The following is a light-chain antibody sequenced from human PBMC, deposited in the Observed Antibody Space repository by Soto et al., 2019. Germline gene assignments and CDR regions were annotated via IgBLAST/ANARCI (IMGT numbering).Light chain of an antibody. CDR2: AAS. V-gene: IGKV1-39*01. CDR3: HQRKSWPRT. Sequence: IQMTQSPSSLSASVEDRVIITCRASQSISNHLNWYQQKPGKAPKLLIFAASSLQSGVPSRFSGSRSGPDFTLTISSLEPEDFAVYYCHQRKSWPRTFGQGTKVDI. CDR1: QSISNH. J-gene: IGKJ1*01.